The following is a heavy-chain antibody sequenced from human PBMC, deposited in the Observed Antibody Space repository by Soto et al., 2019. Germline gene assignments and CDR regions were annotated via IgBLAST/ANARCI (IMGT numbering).Heavy chain of an antibody. CDR1: GFAVSNNY. J-gene: IGHJ4*02. Sequence: GGSLRLSCAASGFAVSNNYMRWVRQAPGKGLEWVSLIYSGGTTHYADSVKGRFTISRDNSKNTLYLQMNSLRVEDTAVYYCARDPPGIVASGAGGWGQGTLVTVSS. D-gene: IGHD6-13*01. V-gene: IGHV3-53*01. CDR2: IYSGGTT. CDR3: ARDPPGIVASGAGG.